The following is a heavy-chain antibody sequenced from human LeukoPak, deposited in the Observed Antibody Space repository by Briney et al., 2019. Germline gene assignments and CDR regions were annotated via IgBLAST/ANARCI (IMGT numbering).Heavy chain of an antibody. CDR1: GFRFSDYY. V-gene: IGHV3-11*01. CDR3: ARGEYYYDSSGYYPLDY. CDR2: LSSSGSTI. D-gene: IGHD3-22*01. J-gene: IGHJ4*02. Sequence: GGSLRLSCAASGFRFSDYYMSWIRQAPGKGLEWVSYLSSSGSTIYYADSVKGRFTISRDNAKNSLYLQMNSLRVEDTAVYYCARGEYYYDSSGYYPLDYWGQGTLVTVSS.